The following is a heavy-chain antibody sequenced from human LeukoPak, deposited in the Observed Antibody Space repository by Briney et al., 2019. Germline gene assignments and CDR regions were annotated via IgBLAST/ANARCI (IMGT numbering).Heavy chain of an antibody. Sequence: GGSLRLSCAASGFSFSDYWMTWVRQAPGKGLEWVANIKEDGSEKYYLDSVKGRFTISGDNGKNSLYLQMNSLRAEDTAVYYCATLDYWGQGTLVTVSS. CDR2: IKEDGSEK. J-gene: IGHJ4*02. CDR3: ATLDY. V-gene: IGHV3-7*01. CDR1: GFSFSDYW.